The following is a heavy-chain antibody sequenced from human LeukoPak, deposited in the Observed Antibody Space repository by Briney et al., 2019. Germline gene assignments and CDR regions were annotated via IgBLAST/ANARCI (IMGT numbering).Heavy chain of an antibody. CDR1: GFTFSSSA. CDR2: IYYSGST. CDR3: ARDWGSGYYFDY. V-gene: IGHV4-31*02. D-gene: IGHD3-22*01. J-gene: IGHJ4*02. Sequence: LRLSCAASGFTFSSSAMSWVRQAPGRGLEWIGDIYYSGSTSYNPSLKSRVTISVDTSKNQFSLKLSSVTAADTAVYYCARDWGSGYYFDYWGQGTLVTVSS.